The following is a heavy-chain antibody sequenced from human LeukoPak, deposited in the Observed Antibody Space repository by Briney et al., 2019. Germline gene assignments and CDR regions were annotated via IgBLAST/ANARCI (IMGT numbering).Heavy chain of an antibody. J-gene: IGHJ4*02. CDR2: IRYDGSNK. D-gene: IGHD5-18*01. Sequence: GGSLRLSCAASGFTFSSYGMHWVRQAPGKGLEWVAFIRYDGSNKYYADSVKGRFTISRDNSKNTLYLQMNSLRAEDTAVYYCARVGERGYSYGYGYWGQGTLVTVSS. CDR1: GFTFSSYG. V-gene: IGHV3-30*02. CDR3: ARVGERGYSYGYGY.